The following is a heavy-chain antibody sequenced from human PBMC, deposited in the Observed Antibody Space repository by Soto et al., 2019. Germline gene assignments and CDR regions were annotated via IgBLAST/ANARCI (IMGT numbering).Heavy chain of an antibody. CDR1: GGTSTIYT. J-gene: IGHJ4*02. Sequence: QVQLVQSGAEVKKPGASLRVSCETSGGTSTIYTITWVRQAPGQGLQWMGRIVPTLRITNYAQEFQGRLTITADSSASTAHIELTSLTSEDTAVYYCATYKYGAGRVGVHFWGQGTLVTVSS. CDR3: ATYKYGAGRVGVHF. D-gene: IGHD3-3*02. V-gene: IGHV1-69*02. CDR2: IVPTLRIT.